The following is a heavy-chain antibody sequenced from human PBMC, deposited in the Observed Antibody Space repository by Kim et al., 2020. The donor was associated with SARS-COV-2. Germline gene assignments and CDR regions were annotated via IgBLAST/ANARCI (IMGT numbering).Heavy chain of an antibody. CDR3: ARDPGYSGSWYDLDV. J-gene: IGHJ6*02. Sequence: GGSLRLSCAASGFTFRNYWMHWVRQAPGKGLVWVSRINSDGSGTIYADSVKGRFTISRDNAKNTLYLQMNSLRAEDTAVYYCARDPGYSGSWYDLDVWGQGTTVTVSS. V-gene: IGHV3-74*01. D-gene: IGHD6-13*01. CDR2: INSDGSGT. CDR1: GFTFRNYW.